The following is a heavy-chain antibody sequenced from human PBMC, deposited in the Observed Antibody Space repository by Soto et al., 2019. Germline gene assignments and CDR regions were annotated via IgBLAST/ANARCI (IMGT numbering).Heavy chain of an antibody. CDR1: GFTVSSNY. D-gene: IGHD4-17*01. Sequence: PGGSLRLSCAASGFTVSSNYMSWVRQAPGKGLEWVSVIYSGGSTYYADSVKGRFTISRDNSKNTLYLQMNSLRAEDTAVYYCARDRDGDYVDYWGQGTLVTVSS. CDR2: IYSGGST. V-gene: IGHV3-66*01. CDR3: ARDRDGDYVDY. J-gene: IGHJ4*02.